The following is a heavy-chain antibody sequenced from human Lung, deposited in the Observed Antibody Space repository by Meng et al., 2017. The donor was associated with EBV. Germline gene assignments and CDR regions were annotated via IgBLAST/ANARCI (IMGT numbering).Heavy chain of an antibody. J-gene: IGHJ4*02. CDR2: ITPSSRT. Sequence: QVEPVQSGAEVKKPGASVQVSCKASGDTFSNYYMHWVRQAPGQGLEWMGLITPSSRTSYAQKFQGRVTMTRDTSTSTLYMELISLRSDDTAVYYCARSASYAEDYWGQGTLVTVSS. D-gene: IGHD5-18*01. CDR3: ARSASYAEDY. V-gene: IGHV1-46*01. CDR1: GDTFSNYY.